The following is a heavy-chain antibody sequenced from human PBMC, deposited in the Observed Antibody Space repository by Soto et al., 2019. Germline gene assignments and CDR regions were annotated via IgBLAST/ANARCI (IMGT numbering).Heavy chain of an antibody. CDR2: INHSGST. CDR1: GGSFNDYY. J-gene: IGHJ4*02. V-gene: IGHV4-34*01. CDR3: ASGSYDYVWGIYRPVY. Sequence: SETLSLTCAVYGGSFNDYYWSWIRQPPGKGLEWIGEINHSGSTKYNPSLKSRVTISVDTSKNQFSLKLSSVTAADTAVYYCASGSYDYVWGIYRPVYRGQGDLVTVSS. D-gene: IGHD3-16*02.